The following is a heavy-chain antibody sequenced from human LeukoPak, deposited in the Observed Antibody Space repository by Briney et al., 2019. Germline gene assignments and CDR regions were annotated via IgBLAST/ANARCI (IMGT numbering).Heavy chain of an antibody. V-gene: IGHV3-33*01. Sequence: PGRSLRLSCAASGFTFSSYGMHWVRQAPGKGLEWVAVIWYDGGNKYYADSVKGRFTISRDNSKNTLYLQMNSLRAEDTAVYYCARDGPYNWNYIDYWGQGTLVTVSS. J-gene: IGHJ4*02. CDR3: ARDGPYNWNYIDY. CDR2: IWYDGGNK. CDR1: GFTFSSYG. D-gene: IGHD1-20*01.